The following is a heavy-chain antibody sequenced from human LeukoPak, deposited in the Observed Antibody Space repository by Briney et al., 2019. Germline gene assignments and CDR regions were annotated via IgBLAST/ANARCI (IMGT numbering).Heavy chain of an antibody. CDR2: INPNSGGT. D-gene: IGHD2-2*01. J-gene: IGHJ1*01. Sequence: ASVKVSCKASGYTFTGYYMHWVRQAPGQGLEWMGWINPNSGGTNYAQQFQGRVTMTRDTSISTAYMELSRPRSDDTAVYYCARDRVVVPAVKYFQHWGQGTLGTVSS. CDR3: ARDRVVVPAVKYFQH. CDR1: GYTFTGYY. V-gene: IGHV1-2*02.